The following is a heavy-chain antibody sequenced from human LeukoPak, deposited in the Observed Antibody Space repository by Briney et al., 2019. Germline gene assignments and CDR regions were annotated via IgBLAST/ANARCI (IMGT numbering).Heavy chain of an antibody. CDR3: ARDWLNYGSPYYSMDV. V-gene: IGHV3-53*01. D-gene: IGHD4-17*01. CDR1: GFIVSNNY. CDR2: IYSGGST. J-gene: IGHJ6*02. Sequence: GGSLRLSCAASGFIVSNNYMTWVREAPGQGLEWVSNIYSGGSTYYADSVKGRFTVSRDDSKNTLYLQMNSLRAEDTAVYYCARDWLNYGSPYYSMDVWGQGTTVTVSS.